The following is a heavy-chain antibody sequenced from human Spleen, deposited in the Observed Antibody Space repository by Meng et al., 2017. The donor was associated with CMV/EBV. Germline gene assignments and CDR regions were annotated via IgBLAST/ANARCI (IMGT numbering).Heavy chain of an antibody. CDR1: SGYV. D-gene: IGHD2-2*01. V-gene: IGHV4-34*01. CDR2: INHSGST. Sequence: SGYVRSWIRQPPGKGLGWIGEINHSGSTNYNPSLKSRVTISVDTSKTQFSLKLSSVTAADTAVYYCARVRRIVVVPAAIHPYNWFDPWGQGTLITVSS. CDR3: ARVRRIVVVPAAIHPYNWFDP. J-gene: IGHJ5*02.